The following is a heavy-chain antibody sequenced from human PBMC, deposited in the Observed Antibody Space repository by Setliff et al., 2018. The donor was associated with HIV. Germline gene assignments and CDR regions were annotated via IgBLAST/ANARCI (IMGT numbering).Heavy chain of an antibody. D-gene: IGHD7-27*01. CDR1: GFTFHSSG. J-gene: IGHJ4*02. CDR3: ARDWFSLGINY. Sequence: PGGSLRLSCAASGFTFHSSGMHWVRQAPGKGLEWVSLIWYDGSKMFYADSVRGRFTITRDNSKNRLYLQMKNLRVEDTAVYYCARDWFSLGINYWGQGTLVTVSS. V-gene: IGHV3-33*01. CDR2: IWYDGSKM.